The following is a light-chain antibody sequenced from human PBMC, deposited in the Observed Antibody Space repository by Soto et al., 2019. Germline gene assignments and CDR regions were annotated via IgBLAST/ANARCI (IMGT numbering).Light chain of an antibody. CDR2: GDS. J-gene: IGKJ1*01. V-gene: IGKV3-20*01. Sequence: EIVLTQSPGTLSLSPGERATLSCKASQSVSSNFLAWYQRKPGQAPRLLIYGDSYRATDNPYRFSGSASGTDFTLIITRVEPEDFAVYYCQQYGTSPPTFGQGTKVEI. CDR3: QQYGTSPPT. CDR1: QSVSSNF.